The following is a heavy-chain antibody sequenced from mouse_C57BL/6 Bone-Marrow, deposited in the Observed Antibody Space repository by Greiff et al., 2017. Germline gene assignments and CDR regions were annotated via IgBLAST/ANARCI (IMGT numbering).Heavy chain of an antibody. Sequence: VQLQQPGAELVRPGSSVKLSCKASGYTFTSYWMHWVKQRPIQGLEWIGNIDPSDSETHYNQQFKDKATLTVDKSSSTAYMQLSSLTSEDSAVYYCARGGGSSVGYFDVWGTGTTVTVTS. D-gene: IGHD1-1*01. CDR3: ARGGGSSVGYFDV. J-gene: IGHJ1*03. V-gene: IGHV1-52*01. CDR1: GYTFTSYW. CDR2: IDPSDSET.